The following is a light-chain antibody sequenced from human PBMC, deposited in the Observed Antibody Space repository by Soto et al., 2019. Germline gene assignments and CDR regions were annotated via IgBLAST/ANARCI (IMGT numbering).Light chain of an antibody. CDR1: QSLLHSDGYNY. CDR3: MQALQAPLT. Sequence: DVVMTQSPLSLPVTPGEPASISCRSSQSLLHSDGYNYLDWFLQRPGQSPQVLIYLGSNRAPGFPDRFSGSGSCTDFTLKISRVEAEDVGVYYCMQALQAPLTFGVGTQVEIK. J-gene: IGKJ4*01. V-gene: IGKV2-28*01. CDR2: LGS.